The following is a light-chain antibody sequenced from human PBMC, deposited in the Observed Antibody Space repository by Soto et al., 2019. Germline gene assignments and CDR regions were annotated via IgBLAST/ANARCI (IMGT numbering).Light chain of an antibody. V-gene: IGLV2-8*01. CDR3: SSYAGSSNV. CDR1: TNDIGGYNY. J-gene: IGLJ1*01. CDR2: EVN. Sequence: QSALTQPASVSGSPGQSITISCSGTTNDIGGYNYVSWYQHHPGKVPKVMIYEVNKRPSGVPDRFSGSKSGNTASLTVSGLQAEDEADYYCSSYAGSSNVFGTGTKLTVL.